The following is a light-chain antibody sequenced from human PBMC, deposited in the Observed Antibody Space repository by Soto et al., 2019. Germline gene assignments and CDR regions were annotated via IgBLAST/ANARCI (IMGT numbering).Light chain of an antibody. Sequence: QSALTQPASVSGSPGQSITISCTGTSSDVGSYDDVSWYQQHTGKVPKLMIYDVSSRPSGVSNRFSGSKSGNTASLTSSGLQDEAESYYSCSSYASSSTLVFGGGTKLTVL. CDR2: DVS. J-gene: IGLJ2*01. CDR3: SSYASSSTLV. CDR1: SSDVGSYDD. V-gene: IGLV2-14*01.